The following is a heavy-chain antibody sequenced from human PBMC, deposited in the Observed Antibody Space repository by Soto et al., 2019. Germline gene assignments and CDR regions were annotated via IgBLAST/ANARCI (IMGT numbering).Heavy chain of an antibody. V-gene: IGHV3-74*01. Sequence: VPLVESGGGSVQPGGSLRLSCVASGITFSGYWMHWVRQVPGKGLVWVARVDSAGSGTSYADSVKGRFTISRDNAKNTLSLQMGSLRVEDTAVYYCATVFEHWGQGIAVTVSS. CDR2: VDSAGSGT. CDR1: GITFSGYW. J-gene: IGHJ4*02. CDR3: ATVFEH.